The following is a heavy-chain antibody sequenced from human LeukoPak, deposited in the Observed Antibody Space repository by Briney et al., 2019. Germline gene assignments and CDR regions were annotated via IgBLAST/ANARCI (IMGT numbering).Heavy chain of an antibody. V-gene: IGHV1-2*04. CDR2: INPNSGGT. CDR3: ARDMRYCSSTSCETWFDP. D-gene: IGHD2-2*01. Sequence: ASVKVSCKASGYTFTGYYMHWVRQAPGQGLEWMGWINPNSGGTNYAQKFQGWVTMTRDTSISTAYMELSRLRSDDTAVYYCARDMRYCSSTSCETWFDPWGQGTLVTVSS. CDR1: GYTFTGYY. J-gene: IGHJ5*02.